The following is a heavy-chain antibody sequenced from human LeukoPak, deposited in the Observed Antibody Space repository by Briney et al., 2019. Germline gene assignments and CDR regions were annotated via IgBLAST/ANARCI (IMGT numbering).Heavy chain of an antibody. CDR3: ARHGYTASHYFLDY. V-gene: IGHV4-4*07. CDR1: SGSMNSYY. D-gene: IGHD3-16*01. J-gene: IGHJ4*02. CDR2: IYTTGKT. Sequence: SETLSLTCTVSSGSMNSYYWGWVRQPAGRGLEWIGRIYTTGKTDYDPSLKSRLTMSVDTSKRRSSLNLRSVSAADTAIYYCARHGYTASHYFLDYWSQGTLVTVSS.